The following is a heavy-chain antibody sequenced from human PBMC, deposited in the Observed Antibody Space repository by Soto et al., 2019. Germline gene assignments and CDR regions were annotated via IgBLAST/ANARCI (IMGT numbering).Heavy chain of an antibody. D-gene: IGHD3-10*01. CDR3: ERQRGNSFDY. J-gene: IGHJ4*02. CDR1: GDSVSTFY. V-gene: IGHV4-59*02. Sequence: SRNPYITSTVSGDSVSTFYWSWIRQPAGKGLEWIGYIDYTGSTNYNPSLKSRVTMSVDTSKKQFSLKLSSVTAADSAVYSCERQRGNSFDYCVQVNLVP. CDR2: IDYTGST.